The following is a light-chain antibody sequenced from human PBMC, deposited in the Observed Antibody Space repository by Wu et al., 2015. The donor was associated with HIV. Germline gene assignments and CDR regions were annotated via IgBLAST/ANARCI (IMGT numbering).Light chain of an antibody. Sequence: EIVLTQSPATLSLSPGERATLSCRASQSVGSYLAWYQKKPGQAPRLLIYNASDRATGIPARFSGSGSGTDFTLTISSLEPEDFAVYYCQQRKSWGTFGGGTKVEI. J-gene: IGKJ4*01. CDR1: QSVGSY. CDR3: QQRKSWGT. CDR2: NAS. V-gene: IGKV3-11*01.